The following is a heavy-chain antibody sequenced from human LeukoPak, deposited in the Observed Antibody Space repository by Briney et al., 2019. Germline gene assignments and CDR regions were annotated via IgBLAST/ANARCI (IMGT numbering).Heavy chain of an antibody. V-gene: IGHV4-34*01. CDR2: INHSGNT. J-gene: IGHJ4*02. CDR3: ACSSGRYKVDY. D-gene: IGHD6-19*01. CDR1: GGSFSGCY. Sequence: SETLSLTCAVYGGSFSGCYWTFIRQPPGKGLEWIGEINHSGNTNYNPSLKSRVTLSVDTSKDQFSLKLTSVIAADTAVYYCACSSGRYKVDYWSQGTLVTVSS.